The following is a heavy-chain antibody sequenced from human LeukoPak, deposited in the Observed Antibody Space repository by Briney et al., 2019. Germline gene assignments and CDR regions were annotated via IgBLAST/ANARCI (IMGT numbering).Heavy chain of an antibody. J-gene: IGHJ4*02. V-gene: IGHV4-34*01. CDR3: ARGAGDSTGWYDY. CDR1: GGSFSGYY. CDR2: INHSGST. Sequence: PSGTLSLTCAVYGGSFSGYYWSWIRQPPGRGLEWIGEINHSGSTNYNPSLKSRVTISVDTSRNQFSLKLSSVTAADTAVYYCARGAGDSTGWYDYWGQGTLVTVSS. D-gene: IGHD6-19*01.